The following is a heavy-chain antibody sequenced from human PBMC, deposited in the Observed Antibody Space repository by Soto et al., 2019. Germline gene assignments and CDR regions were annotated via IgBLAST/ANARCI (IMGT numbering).Heavy chain of an antibody. D-gene: IGHD1-26*01. Sequence: QVQLVQSGAEVKKPGASVKVSCKASGYTFTSYAMHWVRQAPGQRREWMGWINAGNGNTKYSQKFQGRVTITRDTSASTAYMELSSLRSEDTAVYYCARDPMGATTDNWFDPWGQGTLVTVSS. CDR1: GYTFTSYA. V-gene: IGHV1-3*01. CDR2: INAGNGNT. J-gene: IGHJ5*02. CDR3: ARDPMGATTDNWFDP.